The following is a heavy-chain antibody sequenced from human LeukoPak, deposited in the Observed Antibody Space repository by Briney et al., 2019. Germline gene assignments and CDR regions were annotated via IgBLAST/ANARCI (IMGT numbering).Heavy chain of an antibody. CDR1: GFTFSSYA. V-gene: IGHV3-30-3*01. J-gene: IGHJ4*02. CDR2: ISYDGSNK. CDR3: ARQPMIRGVNVFDY. Sequence: GGSLRLSCAASGFTFSSYAMHWVRQAPGKGLEWVAVISYDGSNKYYADSVKGRFTISRDNSKNTLYLQMNSLRAGDTAVYYCARQPMIRGVNVFDYWGQGTLAAVSS. D-gene: IGHD3-10*01.